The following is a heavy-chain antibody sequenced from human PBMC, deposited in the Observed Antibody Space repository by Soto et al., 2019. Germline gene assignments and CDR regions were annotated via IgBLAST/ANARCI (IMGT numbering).Heavy chain of an antibody. CDR3: ARRSGGDYNWFDP. D-gene: IGHD2-21*02. CDR1: GGSISSYY. V-gene: IGHV4-59*08. Sequence: ETLSLTCTVSGGSISSYYWSWIRQPPGKGLEWIGYIYYSGSTNYNPSLKSRVTISVDTSKNQFSLKLSSVTAADTAVYYCARRSGGDYNWFDPWGQGTLVTVSS. CDR2: IYYSGST. J-gene: IGHJ5*02.